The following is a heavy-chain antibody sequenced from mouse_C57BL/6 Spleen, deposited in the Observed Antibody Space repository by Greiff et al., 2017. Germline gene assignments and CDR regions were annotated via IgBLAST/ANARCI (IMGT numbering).Heavy chain of an antibody. Sequence: VQLQQSGPELVKPGASVKISCKASGYAFSSSWMNWVKQRPGKGLEWIGRIYPGDGDTNYNGKFKGKATLTADKSSSTAYMQLSSLTSEDSAVYFCARWDSSGFPFDYWGQGTTLTVSS. V-gene: IGHV1-82*01. D-gene: IGHD3-2*02. J-gene: IGHJ2*01. CDR3: ARWDSSGFPFDY. CDR1: GYAFSSSW. CDR2: IYPGDGDT.